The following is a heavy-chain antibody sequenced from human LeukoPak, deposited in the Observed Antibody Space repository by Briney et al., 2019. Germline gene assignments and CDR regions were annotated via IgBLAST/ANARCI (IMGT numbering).Heavy chain of an antibody. CDR3: AREDYYDSGSFDP. J-gene: IGHJ5*02. CDR2: MNPNSGNT. CDR1: GHTFTSYD. Sequence: GASVKVSCKASGHTFTSYDINWVRQATGQGLEWMGWMNPNSGNTAYAQEFQGRVTMTRNTSISTAYMELSSLRSEDTAVYYCAREDYYDSGSFDPWGQVTLVTVSS. V-gene: IGHV1-8*02. D-gene: IGHD3-22*01.